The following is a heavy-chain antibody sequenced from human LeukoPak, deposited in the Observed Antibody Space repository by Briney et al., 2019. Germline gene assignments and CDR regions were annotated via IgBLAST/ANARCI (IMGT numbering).Heavy chain of an antibody. J-gene: IGHJ4*02. V-gene: IGHV3-7*05. CDR3: ARGGSRRFDR. CDR2: IKSDGSEK. CDR1: EFTFNTYW. Sequence: GGSLRLSCAAPEFTFNTYWMSWVRQAPGKGLEWVANIKSDGSEKYYVDSVKGRFTISRDNGKNSLYLQMDSLRVEDTAVYYCARGGSRRFDRRGQGTLVTVSS.